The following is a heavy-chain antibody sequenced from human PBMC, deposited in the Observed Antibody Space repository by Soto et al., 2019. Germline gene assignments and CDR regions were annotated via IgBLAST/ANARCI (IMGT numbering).Heavy chain of an antibody. J-gene: IGHJ5*02. CDR3: VKDIEPGGAHH. Sequence: EVQLVESGGGLVQPGRSLRLSCVASGFTSDDHGIHWVRQAPGKGLEWVSGIIWNNGNTGYADSVKGRFTISRDNAKKSVYLQMNSLRAEDTAFYYCVKDIEPGGAHHWGQGTLVTVSS. CDR2: IIWNNGNT. CDR1: GFTSDDHG. D-gene: IGHD3-16*01. V-gene: IGHV3-9*02.